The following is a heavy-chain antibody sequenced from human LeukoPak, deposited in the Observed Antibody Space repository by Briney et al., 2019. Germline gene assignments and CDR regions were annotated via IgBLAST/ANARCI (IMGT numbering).Heavy chain of an antibody. D-gene: IGHD2-2*01. J-gene: IGHJ4*02. Sequence: ASVKVSCKASGYTFTGYYMHWVRLAPGQGLEWMGWINPNSGGTNYAQKFQGRVTMTRDTSISTAYMELSRLRSDDTAVYYCARAVIRYCSSTSCYLSYWGQGTLVTVSS. CDR1: GYTFTGYY. CDR3: ARAVIRYCSSTSCYLSY. CDR2: INPNSGGT. V-gene: IGHV1-2*02.